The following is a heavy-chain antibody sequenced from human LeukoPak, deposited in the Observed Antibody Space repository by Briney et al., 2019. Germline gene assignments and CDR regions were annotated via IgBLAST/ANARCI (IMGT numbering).Heavy chain of an antibody. D-gene: IGHD3-10*01. CDR3: ARDPYGSGKFDY. Sequence: GGSLRLSCAASGFTFSHYEMNWVRQAPGKGLEWVSYISSSGSTIYYADSVKGRFTISRDNAKNSLYLQMNSLRAEDTAVYYCARDPYGSGKFDYWGQGTLVTVSS. V-gene: IGHV3-48*03. J-gene: IGHJ4*02. CDR2: ISSSGSTI. CDR1: GFTFSHYE.